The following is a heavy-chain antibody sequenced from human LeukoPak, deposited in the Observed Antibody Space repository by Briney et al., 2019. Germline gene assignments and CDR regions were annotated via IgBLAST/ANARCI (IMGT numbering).Heavy chain of an antibody. CDR2: INHSGST. CDR1: GGSFSGYY. D-gene: IGHD2-15*01. J-gene: IGHJ3*02. Sequence: PSETLSLTCAVYGGSFSGYYWSWIRQPPGKGLEWIGEINHSGSTNYNPSLKSRVTISVDTSKNQFSLKLSSVTAADTAVYYCARAPLGYCSGGSCYPNDAFDIWGQGTMVTVSS. V-gene: IGHV4-34*01. CDR3: ARAPLGYCSGGSCYPNDAFDI.